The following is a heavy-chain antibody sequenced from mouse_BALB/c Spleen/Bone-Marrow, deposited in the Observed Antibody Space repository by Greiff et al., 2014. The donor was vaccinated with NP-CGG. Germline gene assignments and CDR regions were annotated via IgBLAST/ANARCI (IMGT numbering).Heavy chain of an antibody. Sequence: VKLQESAAELARPGASVKMSCKASGYTFTSYTMHWVKQRPGQGLEWIGYINPSSGYTEYNQKFKDKTTLAADKSSSTAYMQLSSLTSEDSAVYYCAYWDLAYWGQGTLVTVSA. CDR2: INPSSGYT. CDR1: GYTFTSYT. V-gene: IGHV1-4*02. D-gene: IGHD4-1*01. CDR3: AYWDLAY. J-gene: IGHJ3*01.